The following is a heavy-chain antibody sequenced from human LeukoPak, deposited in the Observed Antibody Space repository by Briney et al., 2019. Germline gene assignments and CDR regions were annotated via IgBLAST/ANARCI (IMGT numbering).Heavy chain of an antibody. D-gene: IGHD6-19*01. CDR3: ARDMVSEAGTRWGDY. J-gene: IGHJ4*02. Sequence: GGSLRLSCVASGFSLSSFNMSWIRQAPGKGLEWVSYISTSGSTIYYADSVRGRFTISRDNAKNSLSLQMNSLRAEDTALYYCARDMVSEAGTRWGDYWGQGILVTVSS. CDR2: ISTSGSTI. CDR1: GFSLSSFN. V-gene: IGHV3-11*04.